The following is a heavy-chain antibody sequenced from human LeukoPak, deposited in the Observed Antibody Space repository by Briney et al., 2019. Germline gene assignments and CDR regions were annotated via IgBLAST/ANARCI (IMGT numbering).Heavy chain of an antibody. CDR3: SRGKYQVLWGDC. CDR2: ISPKDGGT. Sequence: GASVKVSCKASGYTFNDYFMHWVRQAPGQGLEWMGWISPKDGGTNYAQKFQGRVTMTSDTSINTGYMELSRLTSDDTAVYYCSRGKYQVLWGDCWGQGTLVTVSS. CDR1: GYTFNDYF. D-gene: IGHD3-16*01. V-gene: IGHV1-2*02. J-gene: IGHJ4*02.